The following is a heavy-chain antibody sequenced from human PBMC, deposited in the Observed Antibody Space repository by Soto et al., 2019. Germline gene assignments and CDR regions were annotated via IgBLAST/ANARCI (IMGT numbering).Heavy chain of an antibody. V-gene: IGHV4-61*01. J-gene: IGHJ4*02. CDR1: GGSVSRDINF. CDR3: ARGYSHYAH. D-gene: IGHD4-4*01. Sequence: SETLSLTCTVSGGSVSRDINFWSWIRQPPGKGLEWIGYIYYSGPTRYNPSLESRVTISIDSSKNQVSLNLTSVTAADTAVYYCARGYSHYAHWGRGTLVTVPQ. CDR2: IYYSGPT.